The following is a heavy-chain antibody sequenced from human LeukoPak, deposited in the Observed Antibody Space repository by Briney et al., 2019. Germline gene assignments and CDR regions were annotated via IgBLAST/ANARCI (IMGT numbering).Heavy chain of an antibody. CDR3: AKGYYYDSSGYYYTSTSAFDY. V-gene: IGHV3-23*01. CDR2: ISGSGDRT. CDR1: IFTFSSYA. D-gene: IGHD3-22*01. Sequence: GGSLRLSCAASIFTFSSYAMSWVRQAPGKGLEWVSVISGSGDRTYSADSVKGRFTISRDNSKNTLYLQMNSLRAEDTAVYYCAKGYYYDSSGYYYTSTSAFDYWGQGTQVTVSS. J-gene: IGHJ4*02.